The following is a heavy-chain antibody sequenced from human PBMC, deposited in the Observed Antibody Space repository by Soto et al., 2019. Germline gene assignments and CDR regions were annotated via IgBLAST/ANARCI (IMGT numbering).Heavy chain of an antibody. CDR2: ISYDGSNK. J-gene: IGHJ4*02. D-gene: IGHD6-13*01. CDR1: GFTFSSYA. V-gene: IGHV3-30-3*01. CDR3: ARDRSSWEYYFDC. Sequence: GGSLRLSCAASGFTFSSYAMQWVRQAPGKGLEWVAVISYDGSNKYYADSEKGRFTISRDNAKNSLYLQMNSLRAEDTAVYYCARDRSSWEYYFDCWGQGALVTVSS.